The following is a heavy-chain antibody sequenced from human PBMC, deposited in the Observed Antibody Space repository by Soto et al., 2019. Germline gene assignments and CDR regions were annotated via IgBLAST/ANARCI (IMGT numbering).Heavy chain of an antibody. J-gene: IGHJ2*01. CDR3: ARPPVGGSYWYFDL. CDR1: GGTFSSYA. D-gene: IGHD1-26*01. V-gene: IGHV1-69*13. Sequence: ASVKVSCKASGGTFSSYAISWVRQAPGQGLEWMGGIIPIFGTANYAQKLQGRVTITADESTSTAYMELSSLRSEDTAVYYCARPPVGGSYWYFDLWGRGTLVTVSS. CDR2: IIPIFGTA.